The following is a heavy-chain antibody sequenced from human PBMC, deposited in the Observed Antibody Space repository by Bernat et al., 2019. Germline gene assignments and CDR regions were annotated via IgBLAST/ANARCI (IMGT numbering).Heavy chain of an antibody. D-gene: IGHD1-26*01. V-gene: IGHV3-33*01. Sequence: QVQLVESGGGVVQPGRSLRLSCAASGFTFSSYGMHWVRQAPGKGLEWVAVIWYDGSNKYYADSVKDRFTISRDNSKNSLYLQMNSLRAEDTAVYYCARDRQFIVGAQRDFQHWGQGTLVTVSS. J-gene: IGHJ1*01. CDR3: ARDRQFIVGAQRDFQH. CDR2: IWYDGSNK. CDR1: GFTFSSYG.